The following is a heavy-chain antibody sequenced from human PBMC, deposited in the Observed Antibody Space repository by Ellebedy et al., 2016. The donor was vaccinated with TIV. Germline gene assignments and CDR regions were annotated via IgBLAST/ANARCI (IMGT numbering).Heavy chain of an antibody. D-gene: IGHD2-21*02. V-gene: IGHV3-23*01. J-gene: IGHJ4*02. CDR2: ISSSGDRT. Sequence: PGGSLRLSCTTSGFTFGDFPVAWVRQAPGKGLEWVSGISSSGDRTYYADSVKGRFTISRDNSKNMVFVQMDSLRAEDTAVYYCAKPQGVLTAMKYYFDYWGQGALVTVSS. CDR3: AKPQGVLTAMKYYFDY. CDR1: GFTFGDFP.